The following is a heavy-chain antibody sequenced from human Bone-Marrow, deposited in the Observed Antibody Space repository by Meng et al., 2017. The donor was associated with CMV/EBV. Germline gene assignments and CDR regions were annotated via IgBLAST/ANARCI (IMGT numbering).Heavy chain of an antibody. CDR2: IYYSGST. D-gene: IGHD6-19*01. Sequence: GSLRLSCAVYGGSFSGYYWSWIRQPPGKGLEWIGYIYYSGSTNYNPSLKSRVTISVDTSKNQFSLKLTSVTVADTAVYYCARRVSSGWYVGYWGQGTLVTVSS. CDR3: ARRVSSGWYVGY. CDR1: GGSFSGYY. V-gene: IGHV4-59*08. J-gene: IGHJ4*02.